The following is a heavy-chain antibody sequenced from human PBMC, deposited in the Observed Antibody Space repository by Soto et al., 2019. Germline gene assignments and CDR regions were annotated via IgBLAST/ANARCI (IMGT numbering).Heavy chain of an antibody. CDR2: IWYDGGNK. V-gene: IGHV3-33*01. CDR3: ARDIVVVPAAMGDYYYYYYGMDV. Sequence: GVSLRLSCAASGCTFSSHGIHWVRQAPGKGLEWVAVIWYDGGNKYYADSVKGRFTISRDNSKNTLYLQMNSLRAEDTALYYCARDIVVVPAAMGDYYYYYYGMDVWGQGTTITVSS. J-gene: IGHJ6*02. D-gene: IGHD2-2*01. CDR1: GCTFSSHG.